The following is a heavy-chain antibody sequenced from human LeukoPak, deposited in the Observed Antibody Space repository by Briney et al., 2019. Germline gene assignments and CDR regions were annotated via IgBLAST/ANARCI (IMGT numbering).Heavy chain of an antibody. CDR1: GYTFTSYD. Sequence: ASVKVSCKASGYTFTSYDINWVRRATGQGLEWMGWMNPNSGNTGYAQKFQGRVTMTRNTSISTAYMELSSLRSEDTAVYYCASQGASTRLDAFDIWGQGTMVTVSS. D-gene: IGHD2-2*01. CDR3: ASQGASTRLDAFDI. V-gene: IGHV1-8*01. CDR2: MNPNSGNT. J-gene: IGHJ3*02.